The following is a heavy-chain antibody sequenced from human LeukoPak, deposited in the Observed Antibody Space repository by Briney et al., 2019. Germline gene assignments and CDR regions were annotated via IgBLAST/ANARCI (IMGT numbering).Heavy chain of an antibody. CDR3: ARAPSEIGGYYPEYFRH. Sequence: GASLRLSCAASGFTFSTYWMHWVRQAPGKGLVWVSRIKSDGSTNYADSVKGRFTISRDNAHNTLSLQMNSLRPEDTGVYYCARAPSEIGGYYPEYFRHWGQGTLVTVSS. J-gene: IGHJ1*01. CDR2: IKSDGST. V-gene: IGHV3-74*01. CDR1: GFTFSTYW. D-gene: IGHD3-22*01.